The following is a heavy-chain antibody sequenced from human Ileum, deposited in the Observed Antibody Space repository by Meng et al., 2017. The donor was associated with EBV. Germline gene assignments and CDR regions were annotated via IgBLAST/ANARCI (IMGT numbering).Heavy chain of an antibody. CDR2: ISAYNGNT. J-gene: IGHJ5*02. D-gene: IGHD2-2*01. Sequence: QVQLVQSGAEVKKPGASVKVSCKASGYTFTSYGTSWVRQAPGQGLEWMGWISAYNGNTNYAQKLQGRVTMTTDTSTSTAYMELRSLRSDDTAVYYCARDSTVDIVVVPAAESQFDPWGQGTLVTVSS. V-gene: IGHV1-18*01. CDR3: ARDSTVDIVVVPAAESQFDP. CDR1: GYTFTSYG.